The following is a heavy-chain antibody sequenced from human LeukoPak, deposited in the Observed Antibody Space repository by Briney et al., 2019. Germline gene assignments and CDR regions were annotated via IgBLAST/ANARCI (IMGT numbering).Heavy chain of an antibody. CDR2: IRSKAYGGTT. CDR3: TREGLMDTAMVKRGGFDY. V-gene: IGHV3-49*03. CDR1: GFTFGDYA. J-gene: IGHJ4*02. D-gene: IGHD5-18*01. Sequence: GGSLRLSCTASGFTFGDYAMSWFRQAPGKGLEWVGFIRSKAYGGTTEYAASVKGRFTISRDDSKSIAYLQMNSLKTEDTAVYYCTREGLMDTAMVKRGGFDYWGQGTLVTVSS.